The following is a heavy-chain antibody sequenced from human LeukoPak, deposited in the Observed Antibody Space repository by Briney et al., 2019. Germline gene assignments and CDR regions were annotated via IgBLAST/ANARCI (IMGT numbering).Heavy chain of an antibody. CDR1: EFTFDNYA. J-gene: IGHJ4*02. CDR2: ISGSGYYS. Sequence: GGSLRLSGAASEFTFDNYAMSWVRQAPGKGREWGSVISGSGYYSYYADSVKGRFTVSRDNSKTTLYLQMNSLRADDTAVYYCAKGGPTGSNYFDFWGQGTLVTVSS. V-gene: IGHV3-23*01. D-gene: IGHD1-26*01. CDR3: AKGGPTGSNYFDF.